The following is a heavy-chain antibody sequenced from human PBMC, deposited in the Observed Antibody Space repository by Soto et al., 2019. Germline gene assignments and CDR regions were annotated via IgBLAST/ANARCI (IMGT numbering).Heavy chain of an antibody. CDR1: GFTFSSYG. Sequence: PGGSMRLSCAASGFTFSSYGMHWVRQAPGKGLEWVSAIDIAGATYYPDSVKGRFTISREKAKNSLYLQMNSLRADDTAVYYCARAARWLQSRYFDLWGRGTLVTVSS. D-gene: IGHD4-4*01. CDR2: IDIAGAT. J-gene: IGHJ2*01. V-gene: IGHV3-13*01. CDR3: ARAARWLQSRYFDL.